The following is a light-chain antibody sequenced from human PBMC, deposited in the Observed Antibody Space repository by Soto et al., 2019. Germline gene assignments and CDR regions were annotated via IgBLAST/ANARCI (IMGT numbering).Light chain of an antibody. V-gene: IGKV3-20*01. CDR3: QQYGSSNT. CDR2: GAS. J-gene: IGKJ5*01. Sequence: EVVLTQSPATLSLSPGDRAALSCKASQSVHNYLAWYQQKPGQAPRLLIYGASTRATGIPDRFSGSGSGTDFTLTISRLEPEDFAVYYCQQYGSSNTFGQGTRLEI. CDR1: QSVHNY.